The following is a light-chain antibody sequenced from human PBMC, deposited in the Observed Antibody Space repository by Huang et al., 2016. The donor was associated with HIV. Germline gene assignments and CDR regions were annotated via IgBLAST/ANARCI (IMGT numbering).Light chain of an antibody. V-gene: IGKV1-17*03. CDR1: QDINNY. Sequence: DIQMTQSPSAMSASVGDRVNITCRANQDINNYLLWFQHKPGKVPKRLIYAASNLPSGVPSRFSGSGSGTEFTLTISNLQPEDFATYYCLQHLSYPPAFGQGTRLEIK. J-gene: IGKJ5*01. CDR3: LQHLSYPPA. CDR2: AAS.